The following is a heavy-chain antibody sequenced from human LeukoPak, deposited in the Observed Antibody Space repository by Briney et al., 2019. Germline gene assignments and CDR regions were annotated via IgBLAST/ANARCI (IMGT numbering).Heavy chain of an antibody. CDR3: ARGPTGTYPHYSEY. J-gene: IGHJ4*02. CDR2: ISYDGSNK. CDR1: GCTFSSYA. V-gene: IGHV3-30*01. Sequence: GRSLRLSCAASGCTFSSYAMHRVRQAPGKGLEWVAVISYDGSNKYYADSVKGRFTISRDNSKNTLYLQMNSLRAEDTAVYYCARGPTGTYPHYSEYWGQGTLVTVSS. D-gene: IGHD1-7*01.